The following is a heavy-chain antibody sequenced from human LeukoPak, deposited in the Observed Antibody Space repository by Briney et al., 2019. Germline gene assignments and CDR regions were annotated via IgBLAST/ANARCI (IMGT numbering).Heavy chain of an antibody. J-gene: IGHJ4*02. CDR1: GGSSSSGSYY. D-gene: IGHD1-1*01. Sequence: SETLSLTCTVSGGSSSSGSYYWSWIRQPPGKGLEWIGYIDYSGSTIYNPSLKSRVTISVDTSKNQFSLKLSSMTAADTAVYYCASGNWRYYFDYWGQGTLLTVSS. V-gene: IGHV4-61*01. CDR2: IDYSGST. CDR3: ASGNWRYYFDY.